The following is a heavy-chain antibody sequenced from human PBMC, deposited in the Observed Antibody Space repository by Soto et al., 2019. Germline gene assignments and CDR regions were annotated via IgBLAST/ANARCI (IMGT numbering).Heavy chain of an antibody. Sequence: SVKVSCKASGGTFSSYTISWVRQAPGQGLEWMGRIIPILGIANYAQKFQGRVTITADKSTSTAYMELSSLRSEDTAVYYCASLGYCSSTSCYGTNYYYYYYMDVWGKGTTVTAP. J-gene: IGHJ6*03. CDR2: IIPILGIA. V-gene: IGHV1-69*02. D-gene: IGHD2-2*01. CDR3: ASLGYCSSTSCYGTNYYYYYYMDV. CDR1: GGTFSSYT.